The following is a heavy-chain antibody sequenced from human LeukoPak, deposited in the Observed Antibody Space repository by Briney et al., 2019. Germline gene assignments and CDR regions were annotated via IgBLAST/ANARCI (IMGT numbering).Heavy chain of an antibody. V-gene: IGHV4-39*02. D-gene: IGHD6-25*01. Sequence: SETLSLTCTVSCDSISRSTYYWAWIRQPPGKGLEWIGSVYYGRSPYFNPSLESRATISVDTSKNHFSLKMSSVTAADTAVYYCARSSGTGTFSYWGQGTLVTVSS. CDR1: CDSISRSTYY. CDR3: ARSSGTGTFSY. J-gene: IGHJ4*02. CDR2: VYYGRSP.